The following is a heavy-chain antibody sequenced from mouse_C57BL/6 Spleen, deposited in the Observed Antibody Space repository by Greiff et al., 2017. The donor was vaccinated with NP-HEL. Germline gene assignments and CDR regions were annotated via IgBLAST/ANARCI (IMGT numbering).Heavy chain of an antibody. CDR3: ARESYYGSSGAWFAY. V-gene: IGHV1-64*01. CDR1: GYTFTSYW. J-gene: IGHJ3*01. CDR2: IHPNSGST. Sequence: VQLQQPGAELVKPGASVKLSCKASGYTFTSYWMHWVKQRPGQGLEWIGMIHPNSGSTNYNEKFKSKATLTVDKSSSTAYMQLSSLTSEDSAVYYCARESYYGSSGAWFAYRGQGTLVTVSA. D-gene: IGHD1-1*01.